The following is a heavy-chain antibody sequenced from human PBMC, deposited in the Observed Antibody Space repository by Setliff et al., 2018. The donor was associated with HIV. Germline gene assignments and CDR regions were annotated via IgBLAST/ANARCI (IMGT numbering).Heavy chain of an antibody. J-gene: IGHJ4*02. D-gene: IGHD1-26*01. CDR2: ISDSA. Sequence: GGSLRLSCAASGFTFSSYAMSWVRQAPGKGLEWVSAISDSAYYADSVKGRFTISRDNSKNTLYLQMNSLRAEDTAVYYCAKAQWDLLPDFDYWGQGTLVTVSS. CDR3: AKAQWDLLPDFDY. V-gene: IGHV3-23*01. CDR1: GFTFSSYA.